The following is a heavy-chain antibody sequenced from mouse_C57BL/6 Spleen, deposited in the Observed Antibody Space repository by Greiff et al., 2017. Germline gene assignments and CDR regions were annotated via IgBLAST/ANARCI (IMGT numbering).Heavy chain of an antibody. V-gene: IGHV1-69*01. CDR1: GYTFTSYW. D-gene: IGHD1-1*01. Sequence: QVHVKQPGAELVMPGASVKLSCKASGYTFTSYWMHWVKQRPGQGLEWIGEIDPSDSYTNYNQKFKGKSTLTVDKSSSTAYMQLSSLTSEDSAVYYCARGYYGSSLRFAYWGQGTLVTVSA. J-gene: IGHJ3*01. CDR3: ARGYYGSSLRFAY. CDR2: IDPSDSYT.